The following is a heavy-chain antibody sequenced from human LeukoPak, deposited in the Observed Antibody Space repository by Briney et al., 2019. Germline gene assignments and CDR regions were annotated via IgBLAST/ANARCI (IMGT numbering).Heavy chain of an antibody. CDR3: AGGKLFDFWSGYYPMDDS. D-gene: IGHD3-3*01. J-gene: IGHJ4*02. CDR1: GGTFGNYA. V-gene: IGHV1-69*01. CDR2: IIPIFGTL. Sequence: GASVKVSCKASGGTFGNYAISWVRHAPGQGLELMGGIIPIFGTLNYAQKFQGRVTITADESTSTVYMELSSLKSEDTAVYYCAGGKLFDFWSGYYPMDDSWGQGTLVTVSS.